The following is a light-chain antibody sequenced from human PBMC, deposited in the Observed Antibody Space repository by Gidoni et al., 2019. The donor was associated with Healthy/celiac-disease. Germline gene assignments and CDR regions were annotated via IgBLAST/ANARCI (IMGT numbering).Light chain of an antibody. V-gene: IGKV1-5*03. CDR1: QSISRW. Sequence: DIHLTHSPSTLSASVGDRVTITCQCSQSISRWWAWYQQKQGQVPTLLIYKASSFESGVPSRFSGSGTGSGIDLTLSSLRLDDFATYYYYRYHSYSLPYTFGQGTKLEIK. J-gene: IGKJ2*01. CDR3: YRYHSYSLPYT. CDR2: KAS.